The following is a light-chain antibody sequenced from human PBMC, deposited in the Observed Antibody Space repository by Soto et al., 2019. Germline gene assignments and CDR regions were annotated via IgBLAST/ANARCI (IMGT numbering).Light chain of an antibody. CDR3: QQYGSSPRT. V-gene: IGKV3-20*01. J-gene: IGKJ1*01. CDR1: QSVSSSY. CDR2: GAS. Sequence: LTQSPGTLSLSPGERATLSCRASQSVSSSYLAWYQQKPGQAPRLLIYGASSRATGIPDRFSGSGSGTDFTLTISRLEPEDFAVYYCQQYGSSPRTFGQGTKVEIK.